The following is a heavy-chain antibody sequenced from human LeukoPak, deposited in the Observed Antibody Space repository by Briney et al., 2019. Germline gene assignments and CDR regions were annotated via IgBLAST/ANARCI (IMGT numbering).Heavy chain of an antibody. D-gene: IGHD2-21*02. V-gene: IGHV3-30*19. Sequence: GGSLRLSCAASGFTFSSYGMHWVRQAPGKGLEWLAVISYDGSNKYYADSVKGRFTISRDNSKNTLYLQMNSLRAEDTAVYYCARVDLPYCGGDCYSGAFDIWGQGTMVTVSS. CDR1: GFTFSSYG. CDR3: ARVDLPYCGGDCYSGAFDI. J-gene: IGHJ3*02. CDR2: ISYDGSNK.